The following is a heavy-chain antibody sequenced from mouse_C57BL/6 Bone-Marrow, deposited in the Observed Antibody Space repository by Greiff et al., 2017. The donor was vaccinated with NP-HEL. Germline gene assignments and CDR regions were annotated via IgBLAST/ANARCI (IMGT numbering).Heavy chain of an antibody. V-gene: IGHV7-3*01. D-gene: IGHD2-4*01. CDR2: IRNKANGYTT. CDR3: ARGEIYYDYNYAMDY. CDR1: GFTFTDYY. Sequence: EVKLMESGGGLVQPGGSLSLSCAASGFTFTDYYMSWVRQPPGKALEWLGFIRNKANGYTTEYSASVKGRFTISRDNSQSILYLQMNALRAEDSATYYGARGEIYYDYNYAMDYWGQGTSVTVSS. J-gene: IGHJ4*01.